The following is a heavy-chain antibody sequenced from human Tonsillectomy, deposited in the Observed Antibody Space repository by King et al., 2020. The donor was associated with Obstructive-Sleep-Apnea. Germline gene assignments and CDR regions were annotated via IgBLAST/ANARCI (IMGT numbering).Heavy chain of an antibody. D-gene: IGHD1-26*01. J-gene: IGHJ4*02. CDR1: GGSVSSGSYY. CDR3: AREGGSYEGTNHFDD. Sequence: VQLQESGPGLVKPSETLSLTCTVSGGSVSSGSYYWSWIRQPPGRGLEWIGYMSYSGSTNYNPSLKSRVTISVDTSKNQFSLKLSSVTAADTAMYYCAREGGSYEGTNHFDDWGQGTLVTVSS. V-gene: IGHV4-61*01. CDR2: MSYSGST.